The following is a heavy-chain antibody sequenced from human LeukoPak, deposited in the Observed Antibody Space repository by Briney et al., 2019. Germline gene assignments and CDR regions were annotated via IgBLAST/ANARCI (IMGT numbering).Heavy chain of an antibody. CDR1: ALTLTSYW. CDR3: LVTTRSRGFDY. CDR2: IRQEGSGR. J-gene: IGHJ4*02. D-gene: IGHD1/OR15-1a*01. Sequence: GRSMRLSCAPSALTLTSYWMSCVRQAPGEGLEWVANIRQEGSGRNYVDSVKGRFTISGDNPKNSGYLQMSSLRAEDTAVYYCLVTTRSRGFDYWGQETLVTVSS. V-gene: IGHV3-7*01.